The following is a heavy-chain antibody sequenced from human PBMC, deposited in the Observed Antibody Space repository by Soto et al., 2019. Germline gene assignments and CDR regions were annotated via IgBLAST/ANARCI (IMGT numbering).Heavy chain of an antibody. V-gene: IGHV1-18*01. CDR3: ARGRGYGGYYFWSGYSDNWFDP. D-gene: IGHD3-3*01. Sequence: ASVKVSCKASGYTFTSYGISWVRQAPGQGLEWMGWISAYNGNTNYAQKLQGRVTMTTDTSTSTAYMELRSLRSDDTAVYYCARGRGYGGYYFWSGYSDNWFDPWCQGILVNVS. CDR1: GYTFTSYG. J-gene: IGHJ5*02. CDR2: ISAYNGNT.